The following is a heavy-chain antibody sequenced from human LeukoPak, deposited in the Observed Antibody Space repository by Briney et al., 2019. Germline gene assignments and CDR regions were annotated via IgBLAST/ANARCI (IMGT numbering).Heavy chain of an antibody. CDR2: IYHSGST. CDR1: GVSLSSNNW. J-gene: IGHJ3*02. CDR3: ARFLSKTFDI. Sequence: NTSETLSLTCAVSGVSLSSNNWWSWVRQPPGKGLEWIGEIYHSGSTNYNPSLKSRITISVDKSKNQFSLNLNSVTAADTAVYHCARFLSKTFDIWGQGTMVTVSS. V-gene: IGHV4-4*02. D-gene: IGHD3-16*02.